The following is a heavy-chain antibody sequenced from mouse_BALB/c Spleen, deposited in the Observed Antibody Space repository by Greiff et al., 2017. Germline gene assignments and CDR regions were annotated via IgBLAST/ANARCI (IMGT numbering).Heavy chain of an antibody. J-gene: IGHJ4*01. CDR1: GFTFSSYA. CDR3: ARDHDYDEASYYAMDY. V-gene: IGHV5-9-1*01. CDR2: ISSGGSYT. Sequence: DVMLVESGGGLVKPGGSLKLSCAASGFTFSSYAMSWVRQTPEKRLEWVATISSGGSYTYYPDSVKGRFTISRDNAKNTLYLQMSSLRSEDTAMYYCARDHDYDEASYYAMDYWGQGTSVTVSS. D-gene: IGHD2-4*01.